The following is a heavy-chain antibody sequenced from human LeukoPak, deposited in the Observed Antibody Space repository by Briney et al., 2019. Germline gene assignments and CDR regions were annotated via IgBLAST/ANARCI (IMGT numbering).Heavy chain of an antibody. Sequence: ASVKVSCKTSGYTFSDYYIHWVRQAPGQGLEWVGWIVPHSGGTKYAQKFQGRVTMTRDTSISTAYMELSRLRYDDTAVYYCATLGATSFDYWGQGALVTVSS. CDR2: IVPHSGGT. CDR3: ATLGATSFDY. D-gene: IGHD1-26*01. CDR1: GYTFSDYY. J-gene: IGHJ4*02. V-gene: IGHV1-2*02.